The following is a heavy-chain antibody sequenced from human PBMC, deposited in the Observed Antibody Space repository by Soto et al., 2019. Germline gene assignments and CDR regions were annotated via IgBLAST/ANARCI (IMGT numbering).Heavy chain of an antibody. CDR2: ISSSSSYI. Sequence: VGSLRLSCAASGFTFSSYSINWVLPSPLNWLEFVSSISSSSSYIYYADSVKGRFTISRDNAKNSLYLQMNSLRAEDTAVYYCARDLIPRDNYDFWSGYYYYYYYMDVWGKGTTVTVSS. CDR3: ARDLIPRDNYDFWSGYYYYYYYMDV. J-gene: IGHJ6*03. V-gene: IGHV3-21*01. D-gene: IGHD3-3*01. CDR1: GFTFSSYS.